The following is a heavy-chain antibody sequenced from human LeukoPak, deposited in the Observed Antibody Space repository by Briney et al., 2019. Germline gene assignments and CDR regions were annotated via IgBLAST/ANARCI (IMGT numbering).Heavy chain of an antibody. CDR3: ASPDSSGWATFDY. D-gene: IGHD6-19*01. CDR2: IYYSGST. V-gene: IGHV4-39*01. CDR1: GGSISSSSYY. J-gene: IGHJ4*02. Sequence: SETLSLTCTVSGGSISSSSYYWGWIRQPPGKGLEWIGSIYYSGSTYYNPSLKSRVTISVDTSKNQFSLKLSSVTAADTAVYYCASPDSSGWATFDYWGQGTLVTVSS.